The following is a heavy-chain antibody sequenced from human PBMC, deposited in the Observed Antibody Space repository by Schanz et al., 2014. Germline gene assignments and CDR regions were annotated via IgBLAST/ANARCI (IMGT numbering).Heavy chain of an antibody. CDR3: ARGWGYDALTGYVF. J-gene: IGHJ4*02. Sequence: QVHLVQSGSELKKPGASVKVSCKASGYTFTSFAMNWVRQAPGQGLEWMGYISGYNGNTNYAPKVQDRVTMTTDTSTSTAYMELRSLRSDDTAVYYCARGWGYDALTGYVFWGQGTLVTVSS. CDR2: ISGYNGNT. V-gene: IGHV1-18*01. D-gene: IGHD3-9*01. CDR1: GYTFTSFA.